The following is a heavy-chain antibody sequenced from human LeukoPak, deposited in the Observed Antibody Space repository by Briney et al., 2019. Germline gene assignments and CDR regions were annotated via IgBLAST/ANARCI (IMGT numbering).Heavy chain of an antibody. CDR2: IYHSGST. V-gene: IGHV4-34*01. CDR1: GGSFSGYY. CDR3: ARDRGFDP. Sequence: PSETLSLTCAVYGGSFSGYYWSWIRQPPGKGLEWIGEIYHSGSTNYNPSLKSRVTISVDTSKNQFSLKLTSVTAADTAVYYCARDRGFDPWGQGTLVTVSS. J-gene: IGHJ5*02.